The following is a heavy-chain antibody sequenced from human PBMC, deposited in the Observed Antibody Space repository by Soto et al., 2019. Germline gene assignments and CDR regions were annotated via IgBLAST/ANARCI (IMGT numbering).Heavy chain of an antibody. CDR2: ISYDGSNK. Sequence: GGSLRLSCAASGFTFSSYGMHWVRQAPGKGLEWVAVISYDGSNKYYADSVKGRFTISRDNCKNTLYLQMNSLRAEDTAVYYCAKGGRRELLGGVDYWGQGTLVTVSS. V-gene: IGHV3-30*18. D-gene: IGHD1-26*01. CDR1: GFTFSSYG. J-gene: IGHJ4*02. CDR3: AKGGRRELLGGVDY.